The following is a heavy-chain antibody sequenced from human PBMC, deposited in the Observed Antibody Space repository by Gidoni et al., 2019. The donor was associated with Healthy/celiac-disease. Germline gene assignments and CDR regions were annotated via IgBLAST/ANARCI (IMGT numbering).Heavy chain of an antibody. CDR1: GYTFTVYY. J-gene: IGHJ3*02. D-gene: IGHD6-6*01. V-gene: IGHV1-2*02. CDR2: INPNSGGT. Sequence: QVQLVQSGAAVKKPGASVKVSCKASGYTFTVYYMHWVRQAPGQGLEWMGWINPNSGGTNYEQKVQGRVTMTRDTSISTAYMELSRLRSDDTAVYYCARDRSSDDAFDIWGQGTMVTVSS. CDR3: ARDRSSDDAFDI.